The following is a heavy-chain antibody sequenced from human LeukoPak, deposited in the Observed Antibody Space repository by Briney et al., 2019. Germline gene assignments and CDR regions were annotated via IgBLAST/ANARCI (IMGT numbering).Heavy chain of an antibody. Sequence: SETLSLTCTVSGGSVSSGSYYWSWIRQPPGKGLEWIGEINHSGSTNYNPSLKSRVTISVDTSKNQFSLKLSSVTAADTAVYYCAREPYYYGSGSRDAFDIWGQGTMVTVSS. CDR1: GGSVSSGSYY. CDR2: INHSGST. CDR3: AREPYYYGSGSRDAFDI. D-gene: IGHD3-10*01. V-gene: IGHV4-39*07. J-gene: IGHJ3*02.